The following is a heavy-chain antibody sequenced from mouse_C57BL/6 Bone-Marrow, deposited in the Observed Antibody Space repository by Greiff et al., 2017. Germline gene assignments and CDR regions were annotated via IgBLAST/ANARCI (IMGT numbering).Heavy chain of an antibody. CDR3: ARGGYLAWFAY. V-gene: IGHV1-69*01. CDR1: GYTFTSYW. D-gene: IGHD2-3*01. CDR2: IDPSASYT. J-gene: IGHJ3*01. Sequence: QVQLKQPGAELVMPGASVKLSCKASGYTFTSYWMHWVKQRPGQGLEWIGEIDPSASYTNYNQKFKGKSTLTVDKSSSTAYMQLSSLTSEDSAVYYCARGGYLAWFAYWGQGTLVTVTA.